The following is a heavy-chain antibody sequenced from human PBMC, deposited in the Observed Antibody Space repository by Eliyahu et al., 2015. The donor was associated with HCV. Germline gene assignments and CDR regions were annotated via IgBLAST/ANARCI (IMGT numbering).Heavy chain of an antibody. CDR2: IWYDGSNK. CDR1: GFTFXSYG. D-gene: IGHD6-13*01. CDR3: ARELGAAAGIGGGYGMDV. Sequence: QVQLVESGGGVVQPGXSLRLSCXASGFTFXSYGRHWVRQAPGKGLEWVAVIWYDGSNKYXADSVKGRFTISRDNSKNTLYLQMNSLRAEDTAVYYCARELGAAAGIGGGYGMDVWGQGTTVTVSS. V-gene: IGHV3-33*01. J-gene: IGHJ6*02.